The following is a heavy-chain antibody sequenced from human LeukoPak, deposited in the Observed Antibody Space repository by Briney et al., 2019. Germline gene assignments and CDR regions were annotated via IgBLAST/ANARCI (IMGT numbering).Heavy chain of an antibody. J-gene: IGHJ4*02. V-gene: IGHV3-74*01. D-gene: IGHD4/OR15-4a*01. CDR2: INSDGSST. CDR3: ARDRYGDHETY. CDR1: GFRFDDYG. Sequence: PGGSLRLSCEVFGFRFDDYGMSWVRQAPGKGLVWVSRINSDGSSTSYADSVKGRFTISRDNAKNTLYLQMNSLRAEDTAVYYCARDRYGDHETYWGQGTLVTVSS.